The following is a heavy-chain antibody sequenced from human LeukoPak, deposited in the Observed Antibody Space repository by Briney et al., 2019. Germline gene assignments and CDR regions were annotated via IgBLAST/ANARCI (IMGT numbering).Heavy chain of an antibody. CDR2: IKQDGSEK. CDR1: GFTFSTYW. D-gene: IGHD3-16*01. Sequence: GGSLRLSCAASGFTFSTYWMSWVRQAPGKGLEWVADIKQDGSEKYYVVSVEGRFTISRDNAKNSLLLQMNSLRAEDTAVYYCVRAQGLGESENHWGQGTLVTVSS. CDR3: VRAQGLGESENH. V-gene: IGHV3-7*01. J-gene: IGHJ4*02.